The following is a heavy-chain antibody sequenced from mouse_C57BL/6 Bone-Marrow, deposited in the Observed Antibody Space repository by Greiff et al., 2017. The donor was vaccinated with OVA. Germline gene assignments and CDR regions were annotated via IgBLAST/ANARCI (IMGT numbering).Heavy chain of an antibody. D-gene: IGHD1-1*01. J-gene: IGHJ2*01. Sequence: EVQLQQSGPELVKPGASVKMSCKASGYTFTDYNMHWVKQSHGKSLEWIGYINPNNGGTSYNQKFKGKATLTVNKSSSTAYMELRSLTSEDSAVYYCVSNYYGSSPYYFDYWGQGTTLTVSS. V-gene: IGHV1-22*01. CDR3: VSNYYGSSPYYFDY. CDR2: INPNNGGT. CDR1: GYTFTDYN.